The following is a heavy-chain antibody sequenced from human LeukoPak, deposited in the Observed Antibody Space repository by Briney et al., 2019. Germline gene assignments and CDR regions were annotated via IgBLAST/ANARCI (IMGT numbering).Heavy chain of an antibody. D-gene: IGHD3-3*01. J-gene: IGHJ4*02. CDR2: ISYDGSNK. Sequence: GGCLRLSCAASGFTFSSYAMHWVRQAPGKGLEWVAVISYDGSNKYYADSVKGRFTISRDNSKNTLYLQMNSLRAEDTAVYYCARVLTTAYDFWSGYFDYWGQGTLVTVSS. V-gene: IGHV3-30-3*01. CDR3: ARVLTTAYDFWSGYFDY. CDR1: GFTFSSYA.